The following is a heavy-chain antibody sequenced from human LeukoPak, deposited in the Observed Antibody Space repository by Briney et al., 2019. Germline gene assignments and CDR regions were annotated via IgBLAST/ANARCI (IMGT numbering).Heavy chain of an antibody. J-gene: IGHJ5*02. CDR1: GGSFSGYY. D-gene: IGHD6-13*01. CDR2: INHSGST. V-gene: IGHV4-34*01. Sequence: SETLSLTCAVYGGSFSGYYWSWIRQPPGKGLEWIGEINHSGSTNYNPSLKSRVTISVDTSKNQFSLKLSSVTAADTAVYYCARRGSWYGYNWFDPWGQGTLVTVSS. CDR3: ARRGSWYGYNWFDP.